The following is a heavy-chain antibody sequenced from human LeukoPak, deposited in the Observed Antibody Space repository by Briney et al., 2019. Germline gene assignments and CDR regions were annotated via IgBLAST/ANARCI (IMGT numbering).Heavy chain of an antibody. D-gene: IGHD5-12*01. Sequence: GGSLRLSCAASGFTFSSYSMNWVRQAPGKGLEWVSSISSSSSYIYYADSVKGRFTISRDNAKNSLYLQMNSLRAEDTAVYYCARGGGYDSYYYYYMDVWGTGTTVTISS. CDR1: GFTFSSYS. CDR3: ARGGGYDSYYYYYMDV. CDR2: ISSSSSYI. J-gene: IGHJ6*03. V-gene: IGHV3-21*01.